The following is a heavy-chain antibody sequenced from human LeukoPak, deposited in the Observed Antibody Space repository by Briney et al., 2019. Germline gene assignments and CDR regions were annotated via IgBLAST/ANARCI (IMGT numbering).Heavy chain of an antibody. J-gene: IGHJ3*02. CDR2: VADRGAYT. Sequence: GGSLRLSCAASGFTFSSYEMNWVRQAPGKGLEWVSSVADRGAYTHYADSVKGRFTVSRDNSKNTLYLQMSSLRAEDTAVYYCAKGSSRAYDAFDIWGQGTMVTVSS. V-gene: IGHV3-23*01. CDR3: AKGSSRAYDAFDI. CDR1: GFTFSSYE. D-gene: IGHD2-2*01.